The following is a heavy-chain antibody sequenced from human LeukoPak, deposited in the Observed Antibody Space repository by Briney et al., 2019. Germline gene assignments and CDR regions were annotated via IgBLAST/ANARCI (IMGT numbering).Heavy chain of an antibody. CDR1: GGSISSSSYY. Sequence: SETLSPTCTVSGGSISSSSYYWGWIRQPPGKGLEWIGSIYYSGSTYYNPSLKSRVTISVDTSKNQFSLKLSSVTAADTAVYYCARSGTPLRWSQGTLVTVSS. CDR2: IYYSGST. D-gene: IGHD1-7*01. J-gene: IGHJ4*02. V-gene: IGHV4-39*07. CDR3: ARSGTPLR.